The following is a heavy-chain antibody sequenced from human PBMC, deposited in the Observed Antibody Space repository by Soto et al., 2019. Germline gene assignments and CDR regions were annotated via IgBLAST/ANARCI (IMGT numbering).Heavy chain of an antibody. CDR1: GFTFSSYA. V-gene: IGHV3-23*01. J-gene: IGHJ4*02. CDR2: ISGSGGST. CDR3: AKALRRPGIAAAGTIGGFDY. Sequence: PGGSLRLSCAASGFTFSSYAMSWVRQAPGKGLEWVSAISGSGGSTYYADSVKGRFTISRDNSKNTLYLQMNSLRAEDTAVYYCAKALRRPGIAAAGTIGGFDYWGQGTLVTVSS. D-gene: IGHD6-13*01.